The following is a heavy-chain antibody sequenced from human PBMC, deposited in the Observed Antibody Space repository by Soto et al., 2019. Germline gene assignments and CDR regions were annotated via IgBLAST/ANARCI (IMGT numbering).Heavy chain of an antibody. D-gene: IGHD3-22*01. CDR2: ISAYNGNT. CDR1: GYTFTSYG. V-gene: IGHV1-18*01. J-gene: IGHJ3*02. CDR3: ARGLNYYDSSGYSLHDAFDI. Sequence: ASVKVSCKASGYTFTSYGISWVRQAPGQGLEWMGWISAYNGNTNYAQKLQGRVTMTTDTSTSTAYMELRSLRSDDTAVYCCARGLNYYDSSGYSLHDAFDIWGQGTMVTVSS.